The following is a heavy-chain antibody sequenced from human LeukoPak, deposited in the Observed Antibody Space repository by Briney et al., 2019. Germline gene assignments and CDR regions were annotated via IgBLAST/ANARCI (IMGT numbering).Heavy chain of an antibody. D-gene: IGHD4-23*01. V-gene: IGHV4-34*01. CDR2: INHSGST. CDR1: GGSFSGYY. CDR3: ARGLLSGGIGY. J-gene: IGHJ4*02. Sequence: SETLSLTCAVYGGSFSGYYWGWIRQPPGKGLEWIGEINHSGSTNYNPSLKSRVTISVDTSKDQFSLKLSSVTAADTAVYYCARGLLSGGIGYWGQGTLVTVSS.